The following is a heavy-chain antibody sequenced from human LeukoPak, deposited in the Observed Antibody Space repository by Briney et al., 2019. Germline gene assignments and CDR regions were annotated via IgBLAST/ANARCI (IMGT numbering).Heavy chain of an antibody. Sequence: SETLSLTCTVSGGXISSRSQYWCWIRQPPGKGLEWLGSIYYSGSTSYNPSLKRRVTISVDTSKNQFSLKLSAVTAADTAVYYRARRIDLAGSTFDYWGQGALVTVSS. CDR3: ARRIDLAGSTFDY. V-gene: IGHV4-39*01. D-gene: IGHD3-9*01. CDR2: IYYSGST. CDR1: GGXISSRSQY. J-gene: IGHJ4*02.